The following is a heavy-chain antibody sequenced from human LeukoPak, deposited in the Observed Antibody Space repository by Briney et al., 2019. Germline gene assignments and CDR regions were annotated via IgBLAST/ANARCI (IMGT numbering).Heavy chain of an antibody. D-gene: IGHD6-19*01. CDR1: GYSISSGYH. CDR2: IYHSGST. CDR3: ARTWGGIAVAGRYYYYYRDV. J-gene: IGHJ6*03. V-gene: IGHV4-38-2*02. Sequence: SETLSLTCTVSGYSISSGYHWGWIRQPPGKGLEWIGSIYHSGSTYYNPSLKSRVTISVDTSKNQFSLKLRSVTAADTAVYYCARTWGGIAVAGRYYYYYRDVWGKGTTVTVSS.